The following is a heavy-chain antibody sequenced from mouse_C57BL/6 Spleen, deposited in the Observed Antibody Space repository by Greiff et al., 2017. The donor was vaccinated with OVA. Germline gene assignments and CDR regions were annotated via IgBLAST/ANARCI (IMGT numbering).Heavy chain of an antibody. CDR2: IYPGSGST. D-gene: IGHD1-1*01. CDR1: GYTFTSYW. Sequence: QVQLKQSGAELVKPGASVKMSCKASGYTFTSYWITWVKQRPGQGLEWIGDIYPGSGSTNYNEKFKSKATLTVDTSSSTAYMQLSSLTSEDSAVYYCANYGSSYLDYWGQGTTLTVSS. V-gene: IGHV1-55*01. CDR3: ANYGSSYLDY. J-gene: IGHJ2*01.